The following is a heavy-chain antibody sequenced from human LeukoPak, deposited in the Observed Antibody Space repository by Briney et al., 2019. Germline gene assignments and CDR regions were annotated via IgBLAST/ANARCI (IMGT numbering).Heavy chain of an antibody. CDR2: INQDGSEK. V-gene: IGHV3-7*01. CDR3: AELGITMIGGV. J-gene: IGHJ6*04. CDR1: GFTFDDYW. Sequence: GGSLRLSCGASGFTFDDYWMSWVRQAPGQGLEWVANINQDGSEKYYLDSAKGRFTISRDNARNSLYLQMNSLRAEDTAVYYCAELGITMIGGVWGKGTTVTISS. D-gene: IGHD3-10*02.